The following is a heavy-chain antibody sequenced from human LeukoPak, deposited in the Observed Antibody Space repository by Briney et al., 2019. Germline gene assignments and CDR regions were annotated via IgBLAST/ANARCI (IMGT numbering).Heavy chain of an antibody. CDR2: ISYDGSNK. D-gene: IGHD2-15*01. Sequence: PGRSLRLSCAASGFTFSSYAVHWVRQAPGKGLEWVAVISYDGSNKYYADSVKGRFTISRDNSMNTLYLQMNSLRAEDTAVYYCARDRPIVVVVAATGEFDYWGQGTLVTVSS. J-gene: IGHJ4*02. CDR3: ARDRPIVVVVAATGEFDY. CDR1: GFTFSSYA. V-gene: IGHV3-30*04.